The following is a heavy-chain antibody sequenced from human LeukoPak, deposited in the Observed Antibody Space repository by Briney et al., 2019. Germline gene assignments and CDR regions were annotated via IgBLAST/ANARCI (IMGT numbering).Heavy chain of an antibody. V-gene: IGHV2-5*01. J-gene: IGHJ4*02. Sequence: SGPTLVKPTQTLTLTCTFSGFSLSTSGVGVGWIRQPPGKALEWLALIYWNDDKRYSPSLKSRLTITKDTSKNQVVLTMTNMDTVDTATYYCAHLKDPYYYDSSGYLDYWGQGTLVTVSS. CDR3: AHLKDPYYYDSSGYLDY. CDR2: IYWNDDK. D-gene: IGHD3-22*01. CDR1: GFSLSTSGVG.